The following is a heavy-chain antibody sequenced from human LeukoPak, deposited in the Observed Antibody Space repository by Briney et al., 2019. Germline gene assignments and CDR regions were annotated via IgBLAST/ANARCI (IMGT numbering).Heavy chain of an antibody. V-gene: IGHV4-38-2*01. Sequence: SETLSLTCAVSGYSISSGYYWGWIRQPPGKGLEWIGSIYHSGSTYYNPSLKSRVTISVDTSKNQFALKLTSVTAADTAVYYCARSLYCSSTSCYTRNSYYYYMDVWGKGTTVTVSS. CDR2: IYHSGST. D-gene: IGHD2-2*02. CDR3: ARSLYCSSTSCYTRNSYYYYMDV. J-gene: IGHJ6*03. CDR1: GYSISSGYY.